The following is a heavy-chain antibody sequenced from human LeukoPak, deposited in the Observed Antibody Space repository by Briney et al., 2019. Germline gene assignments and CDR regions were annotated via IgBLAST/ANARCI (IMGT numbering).Heavy chain of an antibody. V-gene: IGHV1-69*05. CDR1: GGTFSSYA. CDR3: AVEADGTGHFDY. D-gene: IGHD6-13*01. CDR2: IIPIFGTA. Sequence: ASVKVSCKASGGTFSSYAISWVRQAPGQGLEGMGQIIPIFGTANYAQKFQGRVTVTTDEPTSTAYMELSSLRSDDTAVYYCAVEADGTGHFDYWGQGTLVTVSS. J-gene: IGHJ4*02.